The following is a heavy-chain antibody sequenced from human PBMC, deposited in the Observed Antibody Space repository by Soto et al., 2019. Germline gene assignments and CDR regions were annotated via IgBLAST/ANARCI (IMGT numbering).Heavy chain of an antibody. Sequence: EVQLFESGGDLVQPGGSLGLSCAASGFTFSSYAMSWVRQAPGKGLEWVSAITGPGGNTYYADSLKGRFTISRDNSKNTLYLQMNTLRAEDTAVYYCAKGRSGSGSYYALHESWGQGTLVTVSS. D-gene: IGHD3-10*01. CDR2: ITGPGGNT. CDR1: GFTFSSYA. V-gene: IGHV3-23*01. J-gene: IGHJ5*02. CDR3: AKGRSGSGSYYALHES.